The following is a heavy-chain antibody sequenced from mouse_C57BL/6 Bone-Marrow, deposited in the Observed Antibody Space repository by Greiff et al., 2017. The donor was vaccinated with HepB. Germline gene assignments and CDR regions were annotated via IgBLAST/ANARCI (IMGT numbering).Heavy chain of an antibody. CDR2: IYPGSGNT. CDR1: GYSFTSYY. Sequence: VQLQQSGPELVKPGASVKISCKASGYSFTSYYIHWVKQRPGQGLEWIGWIYPGSGNTKYNEKFKGKATLTADTSSSTAYMQLSSLTSEDSAVYYCARFAYYSNYLYFDVWGTGTTVTVSS. V-gene: IGHV1-66*01. J-gene: IGHJ1*03. CDR3: ARFAYYSNYLYFDV. D-gene: IGHD2-5*01.